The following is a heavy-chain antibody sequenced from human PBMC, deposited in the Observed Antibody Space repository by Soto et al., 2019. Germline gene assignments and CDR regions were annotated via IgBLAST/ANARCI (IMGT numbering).Heavy chain of an antibody. D-gene: IGHD3-22*01. Sequence: QVQLQESGPGLVKPSETLSLTCTVSGGSITSYSWTWIRQPPGKRLEWIGYKHYSGSTNYNPSLMGRVTMSVDTSKNQFSLKLSSVTAADTAVYYCARGLHHYDTGRYYPPWAFDIWGQGTMVTVSS. CDR2: KHYSGST. CDR1: GGSITSYS. V-gene: IGHV4-59*01. CDR3: ARGLHHYDTGRYYPPWAFDI. J-gene: IGHJ3*02.